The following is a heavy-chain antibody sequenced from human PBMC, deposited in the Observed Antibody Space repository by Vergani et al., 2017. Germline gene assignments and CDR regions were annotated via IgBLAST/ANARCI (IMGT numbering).Heavy chain of an antibody. CDR2: FDPEHGEV. CDR1: GYSLPELT. D-gene: IGHD3-22*01. Sequence: QVQLVQSGSEVRKPGASVKVSCQVSGYSLPELTIHWVRQAPGKGLEWMGGFDPEHGEVTFANHIQGRVTMTEDRSTDTAYMELSSLRPEDTGLYYCEIVTDYYDSSGYYLDYWGQGTLVTVSS. V-gene: IGHV1-24*01. J-gene: IGHJ4*02. CDR3: EIVTDYYDSSGYYLDY.